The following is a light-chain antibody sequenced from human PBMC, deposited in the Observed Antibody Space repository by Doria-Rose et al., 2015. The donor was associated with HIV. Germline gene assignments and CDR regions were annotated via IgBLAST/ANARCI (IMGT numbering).Light chain of an antibody. J-gene: IGKJ1*01. CDR2: AAS. CDR3: QQTYSSPPWT. CDR1: QTVSTY. Sequence: DIRMTQSPPSLSASIGGRVTITCRASQTVSTYLNWFQQEPGKAPKLLIYAASRLQSGVPSRFSGSGSGTDFTLTISGLQPGDFATYYCQQTYSSPPWTFGQGTKVE. V-gene: IGKV1-39*01.